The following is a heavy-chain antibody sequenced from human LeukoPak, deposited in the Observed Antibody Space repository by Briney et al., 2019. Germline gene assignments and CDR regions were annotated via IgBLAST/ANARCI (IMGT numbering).Heavy chain of an antibody. D-gene: IGHD1-26*01. CDR3: ARATLPYYYYYMDV. V-gene: IGHV4-38-2*01. CDR1: HFSISSGYS. J-gene: IGHJ6*03. CDR2: IFNSGSA. Sequence: SETLSLTCAVSHFSISSGYSWGWIRQPPEKGLEWIGNIFNSGSASYNPSLKSRVTVSVDASKKQFSLRLSSVTAADTAVYYCARATLPYYYYYMDVWGKGTTVTVSS.